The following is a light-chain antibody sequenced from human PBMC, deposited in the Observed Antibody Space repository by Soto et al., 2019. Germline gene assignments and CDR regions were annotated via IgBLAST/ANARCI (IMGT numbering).Light chain of an antibody. CDR1: LSLLHSNGYNY. V-gene: IGKV2-28*01. Sequence: DIVRTQSPLSLPGTPGEPASISCRSSLSLLHSNGYNYLDWYLQKSGQSPQLXXYLGSNRSSGVPDRFSGSGSGTDGTMKISRVEEEDGGMYYCMQALQTTRTFGQGTKVDIK. J-gene: IGKJ1*01. CDR2: LGS. CDR3: MQALQTTRT.